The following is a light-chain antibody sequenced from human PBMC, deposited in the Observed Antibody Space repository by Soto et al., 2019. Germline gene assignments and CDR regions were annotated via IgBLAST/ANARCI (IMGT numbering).Light chain of an antibody. V-gene: IGKV1-5*01. CDR2: AAS. CDR1: QSISSW. CDR3: QQYYSYPLT. J-gene: IGKJ4*01. Sequence: IHISQSASTRSSSGVDRVTIASLASQSISSWLAWYQQKPGKAPKLLIYAASTLQSGVPSRFRGSGSGTDFTLTISCLQSEDFATYYCQQYYSYPLTFGGGTKVDI.